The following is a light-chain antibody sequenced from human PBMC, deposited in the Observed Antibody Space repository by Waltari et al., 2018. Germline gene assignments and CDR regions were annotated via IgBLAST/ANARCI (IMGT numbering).Light chain of an antibody. CDR3: QQYNNWPRST. J-gene: IGKJ2*02. Sequence: EIVMTQSPATLSVSPGERATLSCRASQRVSSNLAWSQKKPGQASRLLIHGASIRATGIPARFSGSGSGTEFTLTISSLQSEDFAVYYCQQYNNWPRSTFGQGTKLEIK. CDR1: QRVSSN. V-gene: IGKV3-15*01. CDR2: GAS.